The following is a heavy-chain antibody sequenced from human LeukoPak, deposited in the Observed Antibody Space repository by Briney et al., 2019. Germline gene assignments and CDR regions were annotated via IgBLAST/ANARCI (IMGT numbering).Heavy chain of an antibody. CDR1: GFSFDAYT. J-gene: IGHJ4*02. V-gene: IGHV3-64*01. CDR2: ISSNGGST. D-gene: IGHD3-22*01. Sequence: RPGGSLRLSCAASGFSFDAYTMHWVRQAPGKGLEYVSAISSNGGSTYYANSVRGRFTISRDNSKNTLFVQMGSLRAEDMAVYYCARDDIRRGVVVMQVFVFDYWGQGTLVTVSS. CDR3: ARDDIRRGVVVMQVFVFDY.